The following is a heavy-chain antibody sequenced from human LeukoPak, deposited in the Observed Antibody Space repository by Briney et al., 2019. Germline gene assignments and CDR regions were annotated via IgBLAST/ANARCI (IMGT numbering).Heavy chain of an antibody. V-gene: IGHV1-8*03. D-gene: IGHD6-19*01. CDR3: ARHPEYSSGLDY. CDR1: GYTFTSYD. J-gene: IGHJ4*02. Sequence: ASVKVSCKASGYTFTSYDINWVRQATGQGLEWMGWMNPNSGNTGYAQKFQGRVTITRNTSISTAYMELSSLRSEDTAVYYCARHPEYSSGLDYWGQGTLVTVSS. CDR2: MNPNSGNT.